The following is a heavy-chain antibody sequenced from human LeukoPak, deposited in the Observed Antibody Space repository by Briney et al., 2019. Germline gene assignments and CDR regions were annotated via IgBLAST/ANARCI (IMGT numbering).Heavy chain of an antibody. Sequence: GGSLRLSCAASGFTFSSYERNWVRQAPGKGLDWVSYMSSSGSTIYYVDSVKGRFIISRDKAKNSLYLQMNSLRAEDTAVYYCARGYCSSTSCYRRGAFDIWGQGTMVTVSS. J-gene: IGHJ3*02. V-gene: IGHV3-48*03. CDR3: ARGYCSSTSCYRRGAFDI. CDR2: MSSSGSTI. D-gene: IGHD2-2*01. CDR1: GFTFSSYE.